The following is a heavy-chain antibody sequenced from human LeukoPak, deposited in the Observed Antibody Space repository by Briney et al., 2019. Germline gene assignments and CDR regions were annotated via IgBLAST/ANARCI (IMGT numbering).Heavy chain of an antibody. CDR1: AGSLSSGGHY. CDR3: ARGGNRFGGFYFDY. V-gene: IGHV4-31*03. J-gene: IGHJ4*02. CDR2: IHHSGST. Sequence: SETLSLTCTVSAGSLSSGGHYWSWIRQFPGKGLESIGFIHHSGSTRHNPSLKNRVAISIDTSKNQFALKLTSVTAADTAVYYCARGGNRFGGFYFDYWGQGTLVTVSS. D-gene: IGHD3-10*01.